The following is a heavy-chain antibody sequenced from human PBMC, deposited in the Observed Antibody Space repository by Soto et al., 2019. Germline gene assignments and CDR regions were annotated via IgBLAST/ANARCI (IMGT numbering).Heavy chain of an antibody. V-gene: IGHV1-18*01. J-gene: IGHJ4*02. Sequence: GASVKVSCKASGYTFTNYGISWVRQAPGQGLEWMGWIRAYNGNTNYAQKLQGRVTMTTDTSTSTAYMELRSLRSDDTAVYYCARDFGYDFWSRYSAYWGQGTLVTVSS. CDR3: ARDFGYDFWSRYSAY. D-gene: IGHD3-3*01. CDR2: IRAYNGNT. CDR1: GYTFTNYG.